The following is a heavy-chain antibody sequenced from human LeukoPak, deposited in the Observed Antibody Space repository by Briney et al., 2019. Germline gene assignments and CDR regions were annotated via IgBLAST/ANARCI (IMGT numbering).Heavy chain of an antibody. CDR2: MNPNSGNT. J-gene: IGHJ4*02. D-gene: IGHD4-23*01. CDR3: AEGDYGGNSADY. CDR1: GYTFTSYD. V-gene: IGHV1-8*03. Sequence: ASVKVSCKASGYTFTSYDINWVRQATGQGLEWMGWMNPNSGNTGYAQKFQGRVTITRNTSISTAYMELSSLRSEDTAVYYCAEGDYGGNSADYWGQGTLVTVSS.